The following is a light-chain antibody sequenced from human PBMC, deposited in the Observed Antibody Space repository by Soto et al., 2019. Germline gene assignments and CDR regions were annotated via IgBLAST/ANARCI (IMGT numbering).Light chain of an antibody. CDR2: EVN. CDR3: SPYAGTSYV. J-gene: IGLJ1*01. CDR1: NSDVGGYNF. V-gene: IGLV2-8*01. Sequence: QSALTQPPSASGSPGQSVTISCTGTNSDVGGYNFVSWYQQHAGKVPRLMIYEVNKRPSGVPDRFSGSKSGNTASLTVSGLQPEDEADYYCSPYAGTSYVFGTGTKVTVL.